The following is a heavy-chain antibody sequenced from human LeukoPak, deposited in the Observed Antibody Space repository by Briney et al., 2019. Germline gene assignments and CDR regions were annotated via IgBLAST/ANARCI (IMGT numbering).Heavy chain of an antibody. CDR2: INHSGST. CDR3: ARASNFPGRQLAPGDAFDI. CDR1: GGSFSGYY. Sequence: PSETLSLTCAVYGGSFSGYYWSWIRQPPGKGREWIGEINHSGSTNYNPSLKSRVTISVDTSKNQFSLKLSPVTAADTAVYYCARASNFPGRQLAPGDAFDIWGQGTMVTVSS. V-gene: IGHV4-34*01. J-gene: IGHJ3*02. D-gene: IGHD6-13*01.